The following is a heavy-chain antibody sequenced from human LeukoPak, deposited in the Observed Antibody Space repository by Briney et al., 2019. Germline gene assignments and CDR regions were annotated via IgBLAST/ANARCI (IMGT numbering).Heavy chain of an antibody. J-gene: IGHJ4*02. CDR1: KSTFSSYA. CDR3: ARGGITMVRGVIRPHYFDY. CDR2: IIPIFGTA. D-gene: IGHD3-10*01. Sequence: MASCKACKSTFSSYAISWVRQAPGKRLEWMGGIIPIFGTANYAQKFQGRVTITADKSTSTAYMELSSLRSEDTAVYYCARGGITMVRGVIRPHYFDYWGQGTLVTVSS. V-gene: IGHV1-69*06.